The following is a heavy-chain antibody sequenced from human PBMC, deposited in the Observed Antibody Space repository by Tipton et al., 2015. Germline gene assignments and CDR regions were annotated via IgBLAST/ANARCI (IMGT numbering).Heavy chain of an antibody. CDR1: GGSVSSSSYY. V-gene: IGHV4-61*01. D-gene: IGHD4-17*01. CDR3: ASGHGDYVNGMDV. CDR2: IYHSASS. J-gene: IGHJ6*02. Sequence: TLSLTCAVSGGSVSSSSYYWGWIRQPPGRGLEWIGYIYHSASSNYNPSLKSRVTISLDTSKNQVSLKLSSVTAADTAVYYCASGHGDYVNGMDVWGQGTTVTVSS.